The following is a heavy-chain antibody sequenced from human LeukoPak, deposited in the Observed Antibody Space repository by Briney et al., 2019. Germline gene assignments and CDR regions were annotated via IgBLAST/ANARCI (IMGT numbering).Heavy chain of an antibody. CDR2: ISSSSRDI. CDR1: GFTFTSYA. J-gene: IGHJ5*02. D-gene: IGHD6-19*01. V-gene: IGHV3-21*04. CDR3: AKCSGSWYLGH. Sequence: KPGGSLRLSCAASGFTFTSYAMNWVRQAPGKGLEWVSSISSSSRDINYADSVKGRFTISRDNSKTTLYLQLNSLRAEDTAVYYCAKCSGSWYLGHWGQGILVIVSS.